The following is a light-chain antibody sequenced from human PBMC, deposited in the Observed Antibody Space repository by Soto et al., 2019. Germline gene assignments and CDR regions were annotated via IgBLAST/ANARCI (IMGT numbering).Light chain of an antibody. CDR3: SSYSISTAYL. CDR1: SSDVGGYDY. Sequence: QSALTHPASVSGSPGQAITISCTGTSSDVGGYDYVSWYPLHPGKAPKLMVFEVSNRPSGVSYRFSGSKSGNTASLTISGLQAEDEADYFCSSYSISTAYLFGTGTKVTVL. J-gene: IGLJ1*01. V-gene: IGLV2-14*01. CDR2: EVS.